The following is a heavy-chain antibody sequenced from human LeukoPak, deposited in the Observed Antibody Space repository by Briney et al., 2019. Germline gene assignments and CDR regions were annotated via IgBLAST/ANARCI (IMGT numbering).Heavy chain of an antibody. D-gene: IGHD3-10*01. CDR2: IIPIFGTS. V-gene: IGHV1-69*06. J-gene: IGHJ6*03. Sequence: SVNVSCKASGGTFSSYAISWVRQAPGQGLEWMGGIIPIFGTSNYAQKFQGRVTITADKSTSTAYMELSSLRSEDTAVYYCXXXXXXXXSYSPSYYYYYMDVWGKGTTVTISS. CDR1: GGTFSSYA. CDR3: XXXXXXXXSYSPSYYYYYMDV.